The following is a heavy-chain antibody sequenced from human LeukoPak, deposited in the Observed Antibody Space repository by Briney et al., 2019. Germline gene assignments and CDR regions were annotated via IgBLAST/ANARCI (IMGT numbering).Heavy chain of an antibody. Sequence: ASVKVSCKASGGTFSSYAISWVRQAPGQGLEWMGGIIPIFGTANYAQKFQGRVTITADESTSTAYMELSSPRSEDTAVYYCARALITISYYYYGMDVWGQGTTVTVSS. J-gene: IGHJ6*02. V-gene: IGHV1-69*13. D-gene: IGHD3-9*01. CDR3: ARALITISYYYYGMDV. CDR2: IIPIFGTA. CDR1: GGTFSSYA.